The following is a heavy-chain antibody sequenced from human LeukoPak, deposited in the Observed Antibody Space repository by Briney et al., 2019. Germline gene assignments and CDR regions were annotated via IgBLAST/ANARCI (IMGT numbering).Heavy chain of an antibody. CDR2: ISWNSGSI. D-gene: IGHD3-22*01. Sequence: GGSLRLSCAASGFTFSSYWMHWVRQAPGKGLEWVSGISWNSGSIGYADSVKGRFTISRDNAKNSLYLQMNSLRAEDTALYYCAKGIVVVPGAFDIWGQGTMVTVSS. J-gene: IGHJ3*02. CDR3: AKGIVVVPGAFDI. CDR1: GFTFSSYW. V-gene: IGHV3-9*01.